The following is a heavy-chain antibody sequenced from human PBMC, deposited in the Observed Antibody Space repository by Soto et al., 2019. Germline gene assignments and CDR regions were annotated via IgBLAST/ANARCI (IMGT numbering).Heavy chain of an antibody. J-gene: IGHJ6*04. CDR2: IIPIFGTA. V-gene: IGHV1-69*13. Sequence: SVKVSCKASGGTFSSYAISWVRQAPGQGLEWMGGIIPIFGTANYAQKFQGRVTITADESTSTAYMELSSLRSEDTAVYYCGRVAAAGENNYYSTGMDAWGKGPTVTVPS. CDR1: GGTFSSYA. CDR3: GRVAAAGENNYYSTGMDA. D-gene: IGHD6-25*01.